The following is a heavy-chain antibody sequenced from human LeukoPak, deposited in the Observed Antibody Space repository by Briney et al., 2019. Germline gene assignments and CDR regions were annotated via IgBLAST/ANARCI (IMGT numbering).Heavy chain of an antibody. CDR3: AKFLMTAVTTGFGS. Sequence: GGSLRLSCAASGFTFNTYAMSWVRQAPGKGLEWVSLISANGVRTFYADSVKGRFIISRDNSKNTLYLQMDSLRAEDTAVYYCAKFLMTAVTTGFGSWGQGTLATVSS. CDR1: GFTFNTYA. CDR2: ISANGVRT. V-gene: IGHV3-23*01. J-gene: IGHJ4*02. D-gene: IGHD4-17*01.